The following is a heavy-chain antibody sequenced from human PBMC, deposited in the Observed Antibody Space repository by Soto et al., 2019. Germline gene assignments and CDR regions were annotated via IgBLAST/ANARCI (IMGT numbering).Heavy chain of an antibody. V-gene: IGHV4-30-2*01. J-gene: IGHJ4*02. D-gene: IGHD5-12*01. CDR3: AAGGGLPRYY. CDR2: IYHSGST. Sequence: SETLSLTCAVSGGSISSGGYSWSWIRQPPGKGLEWIGYIYHSGSTYYNPSLKSRVTISVDRSKNQFSLKLSSVTAANTAVYYCAAGGGLPRYYWGQGTLVTVSS. CDR1: GGSISSGGYS.